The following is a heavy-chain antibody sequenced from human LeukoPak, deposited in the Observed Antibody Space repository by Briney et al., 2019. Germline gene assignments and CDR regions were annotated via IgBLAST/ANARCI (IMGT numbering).Heavy chain of an antibody. V-gene: IGHV1-2*02. CDR2: INPNSGGT. D-gene: IGHD6-13*01. Sequence: GASVKVSCKASGYTFTGYYMHWVRQAPGQGLEWMGWINPNSGGTNYAQKFQGRVTMTRDTSISTAYMELSRLRSDDTAVYYCARVGVAAAGTGDAFDIWGQGTMVTVSS. CDR1: GYTFTGYY. CDR3: ARVGVAAAGTGDAFDI. J-gene: IGHJ3*02.